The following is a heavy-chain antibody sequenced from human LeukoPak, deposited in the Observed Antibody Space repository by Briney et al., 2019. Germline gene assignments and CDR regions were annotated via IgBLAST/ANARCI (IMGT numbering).Heavy chain of an antibody. J-gene: IGHJ6*02. CDR2: TYYRSKWYN. D-gene: IGHD6-19*01. V-gene: IGHV6-1*01. Sequence: SQTLSLTCAISGDSVSSNSAAWNWIRQSPSRGLEWLGRTYYRSKWYNDYAVSVKSRITINPDTSKNQFSLQLNSVTPEDTAMYYCARDLWAVAGNNYYYYGMDVWGQGTTVTVSS. CDR1: GDSVSSNSAA. CDR3: ARDLWAVAGNNYYYYGMDV.